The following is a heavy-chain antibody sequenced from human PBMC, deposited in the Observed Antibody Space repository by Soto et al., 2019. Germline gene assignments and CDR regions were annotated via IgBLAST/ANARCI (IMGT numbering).Heavy chain of an antibody. CDR1: GGTFSSYA. CDR3: ASGLATIAHYYYYYGMDV. J-gene: IGHJ6*02. D-gene: IGHD5-12*01. V-gene: IGHV1-69*13. Sequence: GASVKVSCKASGGTFSSYAISWVRQAPGQGLEWMGGIIPIFGTANYAQKFQGRVTITADESTSTAYMELSSLRSEDTAVYYCASGLATIAHYYYYYGMDVWGQGTTVTAP. CDR2: IIPIFGTA.